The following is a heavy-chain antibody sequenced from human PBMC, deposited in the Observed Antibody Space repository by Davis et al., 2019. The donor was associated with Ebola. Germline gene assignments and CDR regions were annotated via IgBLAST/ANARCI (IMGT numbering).Heavy chain of an antibody. Sequence: ASVKVSCKASGYTFTGYYMHWVRQAPGQGLGWMGWINPNSGGTNYAQKFQGWVTMTRDTSISTAYMELSRLRSDDTAVYYCARVYDYHYGMDVWGQGTTVTVSS. V-gene: IGHV1-2*04. CDR2: INPNSGGT. J-gene: IGHJ6*02. CDR3: ARVYDYHYGMDV. D-gene: IGHD5-12*01. CDR1: GYTFTGYY.